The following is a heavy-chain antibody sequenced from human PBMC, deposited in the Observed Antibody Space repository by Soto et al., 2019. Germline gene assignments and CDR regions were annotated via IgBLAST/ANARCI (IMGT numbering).Heavy chain of an antibody. Sequence: EVQLVESGGGLVQPGGSLRLSCVASGFTFSDHYMDWFRQAPGKGLEWVGRIRNKANSYTTEYAASVKGRFTISRDDSKNSLYLQLNNLKAEDTAIYYCARVFGELYYFDYWGQGTLVTVSS. CDR1: GFTFSDHY. D-gene: IGHD3-10*01. CDR3: ARVFGELYYFDY. CDR2: IRNKANSYTT. V-gene: IGHV3-72*01. J-gene: IGHJ4*02.